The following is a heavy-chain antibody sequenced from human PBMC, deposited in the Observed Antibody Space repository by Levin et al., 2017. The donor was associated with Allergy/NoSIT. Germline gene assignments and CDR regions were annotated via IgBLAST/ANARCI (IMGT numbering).Heavy chain of an antibody. CDR1: GFTFATSY. CDR2: INGGGTNI. V-gene: IGHV3-23*01. CDR3: AKGRYDSGGYHYSFEY. J-gene: IGHJ4*02. Sequence: GESLKISCAASGFTFATSYMGWVRQAPGKGLEWVSAINGGGTNIHYTDSVKGRFTTSRDNPENTLYLQMNSLRAEDSAVYFCAKGRYDSGGYHYSFEYWGQGTPVTVSS. D-gene: IGHD3-22*01.